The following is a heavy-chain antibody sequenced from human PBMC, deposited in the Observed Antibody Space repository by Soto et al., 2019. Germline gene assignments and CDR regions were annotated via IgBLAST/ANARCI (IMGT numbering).Heavy chain of an antibody. CDR3: AASCVGCGGFNYYGMDV. V-gene: IGHV4-31*03. J-gene: IGHJ6*02. CDR2: IYYSGTT. Sequence: SETLSLTCSVSGASISSGGYYWNWIRQHPGKGLEWIGYIYYSGTTHYNPSLKSRVTISVDTSKNQFSLKLSSVTAADTAVYYCAASCVGCGGFNYYGMDVWGQGTTVTVSS. CDR1: GASISSGGYY. D-gene: IGHD2-21*01.